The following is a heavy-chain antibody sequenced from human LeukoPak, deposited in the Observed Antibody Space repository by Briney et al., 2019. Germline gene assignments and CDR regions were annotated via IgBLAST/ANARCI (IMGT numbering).Heavy chain of an antibody. CDR1: GFTFSRYS. Sequence: GGSLRLSCAASGFTFSRYSMNWVREAPGKGLEWVSSISSSSSYIYYADSVKGRFIISRDNAKNSLYLQMNSLRAEDTAVYYCARDFSGSYFDYWGQGTLVTVSS. J-gene: IGHJ4*02. V-gene: IGHV3-21*01. CDR3: ARDFSGSYFDY. CDR2: ISSSSSYI. D-gene: IGHD1-26*01.